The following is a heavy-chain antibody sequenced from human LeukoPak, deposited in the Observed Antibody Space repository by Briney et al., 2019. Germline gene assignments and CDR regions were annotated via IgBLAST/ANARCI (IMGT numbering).Heavy chain of an antibody. CDR3: AKVKAVEMATIFGFDY. J-gene: IGHJ4*02. CDR2: ISGSGGST. CDR1: GFSVSGSY. Sequence: PGGSLRLSCVASGFSVSGSYMSWVRQAPGKGLEWVSAISGSGGSTYYADSVKGRFTISRDNSKNTLYLQMNSLRAEDTAVYYCAKVKAVEMATIFGFDYWGQGTLVTVSS. D-gene: IGHD5-24*01. V-gene: IGHV3-23*01.